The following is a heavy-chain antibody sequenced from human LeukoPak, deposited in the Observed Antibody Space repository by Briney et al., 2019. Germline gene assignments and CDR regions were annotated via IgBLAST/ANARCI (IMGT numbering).Heavy chain of an antibody. J-gene: IGHJ3*02. V-gene: IGHV5-51*01. CDR3: ARRADGSGSFDAFDI. CDR2: IYPGDSDT. D-gene: IGHD3-10*01. Sequence: GESPKISCKGSGYSFTSYWIGWVRQMPGKGLEWMGIIYPGDSDTRYSPSFQGQVTISADKSISTAYLQWSSLKASDTAMYYGARRADGSGSFDAFDIWGQGTMVTVSS. CDR1: GYSFTSYW.